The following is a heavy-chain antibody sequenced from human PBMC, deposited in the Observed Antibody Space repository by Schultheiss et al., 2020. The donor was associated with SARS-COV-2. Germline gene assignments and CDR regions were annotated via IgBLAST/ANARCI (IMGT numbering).Heavy chain of an antibody. J-gene: IGHJ6*02. D-gene: IGHD2-21*02. CDR1: GYTFTTYG. V-gene: IGHV1-18*04. CDR3: AIASYCGGDCSPHYYGLDV. CDR2: ISAYNGDT. Sequence: VQVSCKASGYTFTTYGISWVRQAPGQGLEWMGWISAYNGDTYYAQNFQDRVTMTTETSARTAYMELRSLTSDDTAVYYCAIASYCGGDCSPHYYGLDVWGQGTTVTVSS.